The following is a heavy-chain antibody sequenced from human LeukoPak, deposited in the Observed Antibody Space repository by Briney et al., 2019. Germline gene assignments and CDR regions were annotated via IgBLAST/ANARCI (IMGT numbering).Heavy chain of an antibody. J-gene: IGHJ4*02. CDR3: AKDTEFRLVGGTDGFDY. D-gene: IGHD1-26*01. Sequence: GGSLRLSGAASRFTFSNYAMSWVRKAPGKGLDWVSAISGSDDNTYYADSVKGRFTISRDTSKNTLYLHMNSLRAEDTAVYYCAKDTEFRLVGGTDGFDYWGQGTLVTVSS. V-gene: IGHV3-23*01. CDR2: ISGSDDNT. CDR1: RFTFSNYA.